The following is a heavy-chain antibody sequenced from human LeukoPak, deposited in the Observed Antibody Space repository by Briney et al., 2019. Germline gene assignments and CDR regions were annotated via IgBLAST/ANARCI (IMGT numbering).Heavy chain of an antibody. CDR1: GFTFDDYA. V-gene: IGHV3-43D*03. CDR3: AKDRGHYYMDV. Sequence: GGSLRLSCAASGFTFDDYAMHWVRQAPGMGLEWVSLISWDGGSTYYADSVKGRFTISRDNSKNSLYLQMNSLRAEDTALYYCAKDRGHYYMDVWGKGTTVTVSS. CDR2: ISWDGGST. J-gene: IGHJ6*03.